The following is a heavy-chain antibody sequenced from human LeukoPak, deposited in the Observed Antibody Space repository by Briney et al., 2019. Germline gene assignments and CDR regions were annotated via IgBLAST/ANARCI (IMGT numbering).Heavy chain of an antibody. Sequence: ASVKVSCKASGYTFTGYYMHWVRPAPGQGLEWIGRLNPNSGGTNYAQKFQGRVTMTRDTSISTAYMELRRLRSDDTAVYYCAKAAAGSQHSYYYYYYLDVWGTGTTVTISS. D-gene: IGHD6-13*01. CDR2: LNPNSGGT. J-gene: IGHJ6*03. CDR1: GYTFTGYY. CDR3: AKAAAGSQHSYYYYYYLDV. V-gene: IGHV1-2*02.